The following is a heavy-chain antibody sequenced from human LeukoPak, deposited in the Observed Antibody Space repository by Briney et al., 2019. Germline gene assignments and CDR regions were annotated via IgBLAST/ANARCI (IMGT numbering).Heavy chain of an antibody. D-gene: IGHD3-10*01. CDR1: GFTFSSYA. CDR2: ISYDGSNK. V-gene: IGHV3-30*04. CDR3: AKSRKTYYGSGSGFDY. J-gene: IGHJ4*02. Sequence: GGSLRLSCAASGFTFSSYAMHWVRQAPGKGLEWVAVISYDGSNKYYADSVKGRFTISRDNSKNTLYLQMNSLRAEDTAVYYCAKSRKTYYGSGSGFDYWGQGTLVTVSS.